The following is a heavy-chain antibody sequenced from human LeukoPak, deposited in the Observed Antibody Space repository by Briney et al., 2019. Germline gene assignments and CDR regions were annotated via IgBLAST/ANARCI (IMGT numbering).Heavy chain of an antibody. J-gene: IGHJ4*02. Sequence: SETLSLTCTVSGGSVSSGSYYWSWIRQPPGKGLEWIGYIYYRGSTNYNPSLKSRVTISVDMSKNQFSLKLSSVTAADTAVYYCASGGPYYYGSGSYPHWGQGTLVTVSS. CDR2: IYYRGST. D-gene: IGHD3-10*01. CDR3: ASGGPYYYGSGSYPH. V-gene: IGHV4-61*01. CDR1: GGSVSSGSYY.